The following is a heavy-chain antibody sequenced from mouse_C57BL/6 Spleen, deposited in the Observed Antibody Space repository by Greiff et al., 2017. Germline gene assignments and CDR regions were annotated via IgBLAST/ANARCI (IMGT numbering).Heavy chain of an antibody. D-gene: IGHD1-1*01. CDR1: GYTFTDYN. CDR2: INPNNGGT. Sequence: EVQLQQSGPELVKPGASVKIPCKASGYTFTDYNLDWVKQSHGKGLEWIGDINPNNGGTIYNQKFKGKATLTVDKSSSTASMELRSLTSEDTAVYYCARKGRVNYGSSPSCMDYWGQGTSVTVSS. J-gene: IGHJ4*01. V-gene: IGHV1-18*01. CDR3: ARKGRVNYGSSPSCMDY.